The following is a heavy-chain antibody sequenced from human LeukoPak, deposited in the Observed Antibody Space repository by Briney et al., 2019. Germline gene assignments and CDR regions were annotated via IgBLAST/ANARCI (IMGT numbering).Heavy chain of an antibody. CDR1: GFTFSSYA. CDR3: AKDLSGSGSYYPLDY. Sequence: PGGSLRLSCAASGFTFSSYALSWVRQAPGKGLEWVSAVDGRGSSTYYADSVKGCFTISRDNSNNTLYLQMNSLRAEDTAEYYCAKDLSGSGSYYPLDYWGQGTLVTVSS. D-gene: IGHD3-10*01. V-gene: IGHV3-23*01. J-gene: IGHJ4*02. CDR2: VDGRGSST.